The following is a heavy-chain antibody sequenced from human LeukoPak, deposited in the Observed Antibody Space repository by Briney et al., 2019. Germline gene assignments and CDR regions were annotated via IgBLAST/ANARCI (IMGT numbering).Heavy chain of an antibody. J-gene: IGHJ6*02. D-gene: IGHD4-23*01. CDR3: ARDLRSYSYYYYGMDV. V-gene: IGHV3-21*01. Sequence: KPGGSLRLSCAASGFTFSTYSMNWVRQAPGKGLEWVPSISSSSSYIYYADSVKGRFTVSRDNAKNSLYLQMNSLRAEDTAVYYCARDLRSYSYYYYGMDVWGQGTTVTVSS. CDR2: ISSSSSYI. CDR1: GFTFSTYS.